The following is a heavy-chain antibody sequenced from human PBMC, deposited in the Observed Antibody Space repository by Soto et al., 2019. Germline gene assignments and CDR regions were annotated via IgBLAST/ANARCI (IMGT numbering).Heavy chain of an antibody. CDR2: ISGSGGST. J-gene: IGHJ3*02. CDR3: AKDAGRGSGTYQLLYAFDI. V-gene: IGHV3-23*01. Sequence: GGSLRLSCAASGFTFSSYAMSWVRQAPGKGLEWVSAISGSGGSTYYADSVKGRFTISRDNSKNTLYLQMNSLRAEDTAVYYCAKDAGRGSGTYQLLYAFDIWGQGTMVTVSS. CDR1: GFTFSSYA. D-gene: IGHD2-2*01.